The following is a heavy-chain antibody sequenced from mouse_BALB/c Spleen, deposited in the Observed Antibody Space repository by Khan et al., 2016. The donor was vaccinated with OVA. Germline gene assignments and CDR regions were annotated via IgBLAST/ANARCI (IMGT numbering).Heavy chain of an antibody. J-gene: IGHJ4*01. CDR2: IYPSDSYT. CDR3: TRHGSSYDAMDY. CDR1: GYTFTSYW. V-gene: IGHV1-69*02. D-gene: IGHD1-1*01. Sequence: QVQLQQPGAELVRPGASVKLSCKASGYTFTSYWINWVKQRPGQGLEWIGNIYPSDSYTTYHQKFTDKATLTVDKSSSTAYMQLSSPTSEDSAVYYCTRHGSSYDAMDYWGQGTSVTVSS.